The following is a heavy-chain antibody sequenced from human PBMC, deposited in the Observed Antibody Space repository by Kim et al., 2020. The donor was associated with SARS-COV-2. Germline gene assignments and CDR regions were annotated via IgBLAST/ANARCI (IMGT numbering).Heavy chain of an antibody. CDR3: AKDYYGSGSHLFHYYYGMDV. CDR1: GFTFDDYA. D-gene: IGHD3-10*01. Sequence: GGSLRLSCAASGFTFDDYAMHWVRQAPGKGLEWVSGISWNSGSIGYADSVKGRFTISRDNAKNSLYLQMNSLRAEDTALYYCAKDYYGSGSHLFHYYYGMDVWGQGTTVTVSS. V-gene: IGHV3-9*01. CDR2: ISWNSGSI. J-gene: IGHJ6*02.